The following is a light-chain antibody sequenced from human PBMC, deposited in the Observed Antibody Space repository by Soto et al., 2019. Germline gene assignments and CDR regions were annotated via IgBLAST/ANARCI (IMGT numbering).Light chain of an antibody. Sequence: DIELAHWRITQSIYSGERATLSCRASQRISNYYLAWYHQKPGQAPRLLIYGASSKATGVPDRFSGSGSGTDFTLTISRLEPEDFAVYYCQQYGSSPLTFGGGTKVDIK. CDR3: QQYGSSPLT. CDR2: GAS. V-gene: IGKV3-20*01. CDR1: QRISNYY. J-gene: IGKJ4*01.